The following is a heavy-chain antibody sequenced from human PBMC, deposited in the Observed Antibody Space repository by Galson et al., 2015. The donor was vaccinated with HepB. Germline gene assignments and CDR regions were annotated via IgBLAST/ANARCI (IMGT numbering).Heavy chain of an antibody. D-gene: IGHD5-24*01. Sequence: SVKVSCKASGYTFTGYYMHWVRQAPGQGLEWMGWINPNSGGTNYAQKFQGWVTMTRDTSISTAYMELSRLRSDDTAVYYCARESVEMATIFDYWGQGTLVTVSS. J-gene: IGHJ4*02. CDR1: GYTFTGYY. CDR3: ARESVEMATIFDY. CDR2: INPNSGGT. V-gene: IGHV1-2*04.